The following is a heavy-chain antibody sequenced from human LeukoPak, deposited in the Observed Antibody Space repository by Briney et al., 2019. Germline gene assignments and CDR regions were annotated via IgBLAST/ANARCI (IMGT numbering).Heavy chain of an antibody. CDR1: SGSISPYY. D-gene: IGHD4-17*01. Sequence: SETLSLTCTVSSGSISPYYWSWIRQPPGKGLEWIGYIYYSGSTYYNPSLKSRVTISVDTSKNQFSLKLSSVTAADTAVYYCARDRATTVTMGYFDYWGQGTLVTVSS. J-gene: IGHJ4*02. CDR2: IYYSGST. V-gene: IGHV4-59*12. CDR3: ARDRATTVTMGYFDY.